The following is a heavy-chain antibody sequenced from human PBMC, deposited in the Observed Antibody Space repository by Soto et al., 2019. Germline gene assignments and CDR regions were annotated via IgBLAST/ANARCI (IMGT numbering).Heavy chain of an antibody. CDR2: IYSGGST. D-gene: IGHD4-17*01. Sequence: EVQLVESGGGLIQPGGSLRLSCAASGFTVYSNYMSWVRQAPGKGLEWVSVIYSGGSTYYADSVKGRFTISRDNSKNTLYLQMNSLRAEDTAVYYCARDYADYVLGYCDDWGQGTLVTVSS. CDR3: ARDYADYVLGYCDD. V-gene: IGHV3-53*01. CDR1: GFTVYSNY. J-gene: IGHJ4*02.